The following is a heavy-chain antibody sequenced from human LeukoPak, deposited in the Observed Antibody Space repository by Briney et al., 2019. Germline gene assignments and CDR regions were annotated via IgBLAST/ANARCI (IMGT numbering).Heavy chain of an antibody. CDR1: GYSFTSYW. CDR2: IYPGDSDT. J-gene: IGHJ5*02. Sequence: GESLKISCKGSGYSFTSYWIGWVPQMPGKGLEWMGIIYPGDSDTRYSPSFQGQVTISADKSISTAYLQWSSLKASDAAMYYCATSARKAVAGAPNWFDPWGQGTLVTVSS. D-gene: IGHD6-19*01. V-gene: IGHV5-51*01. CDR3: ATSARKAVAGAPNWFDP.